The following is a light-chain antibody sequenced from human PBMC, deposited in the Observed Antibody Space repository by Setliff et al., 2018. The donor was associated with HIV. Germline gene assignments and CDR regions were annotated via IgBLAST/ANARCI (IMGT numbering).Light chain of an antibody. V-gene: IGLV2-11*01. CDR3: CSYAGSYKV. J-gene: IGLJ1*01. Sequence: QSALTQPRSVSGSPGQSVTLSCTGTSSDAGGYNYVSWYQQHPGKAPKLMIYDVSKRPSGVPDRFSGSKSGYTASLTISGLQAEDEADYYCCSYAGSYKVFGTGTKVTVL. CDR2: DVS. CDR1: SSDAGGYNY.